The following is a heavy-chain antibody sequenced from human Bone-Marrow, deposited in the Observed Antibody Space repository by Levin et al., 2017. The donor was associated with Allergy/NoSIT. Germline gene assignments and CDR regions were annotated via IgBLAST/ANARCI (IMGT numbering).Heavy chain of an antibody. CDR3: VRTPQNYHFDY. V-gene: IGHV3-72*01. CDR2: SRNKANNYNT. D-gene: IGHD1-7*01. J-gene: IGHJ4*02. Sequence: PGGSLRLSCAASGFTLSDYYMDWVRQAPGKGLECVARSRNKANNYNTLYAASVRGRFIISRDDSKNSLYLQMNSLKTEDTAVYYCVRTPQNYHFDYWGQGALVTVSS. CDR1: GFTLSDYY.